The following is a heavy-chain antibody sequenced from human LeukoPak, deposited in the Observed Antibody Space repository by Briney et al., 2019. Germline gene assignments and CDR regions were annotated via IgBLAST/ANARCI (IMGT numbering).Heavy chain of an antibody. D-gene: IGHD6-6*01. Sequence: GGSLRLSCAASGFSFSSYAMSWVRQAPGKGLVWVSRINSDGSSSGYADSVKGRFTISRDNVKNSLFLQMNTLRAEDTAVYYCARDPYSSTWSYGMDVWGQGTTVTVSS. CDR2: INSDGSSS. J-gene: IGHJ6*02. CDR3: ARDPYSSTWSYGMDV. CDR1: GFSFSSYA. V-gene: IGHV3-74*01.